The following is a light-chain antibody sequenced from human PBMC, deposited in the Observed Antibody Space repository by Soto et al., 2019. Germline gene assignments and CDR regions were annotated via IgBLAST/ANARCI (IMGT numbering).Light chain of an antibody. CDR3: QQYYSFPWT. CDR1: QSVGNN. CDR2: EAS. J-gene: IGKJ1*01. V-gene: IGKV3-11*01. Sequence: EIVLTQSPATLSLSPGERATLSCRASQSVGNNLAWYQQKPGQAPGLLIYEASTRATGIPARFSGSGSGTDFTLTISSLEPEDFATYYCQQYYSFPWTFGQGTKVEIK.